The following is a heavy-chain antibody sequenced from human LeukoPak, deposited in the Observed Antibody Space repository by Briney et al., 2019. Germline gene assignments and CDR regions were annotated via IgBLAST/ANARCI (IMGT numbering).Heavy chain of an antibody. Sequence: ASVKVSCKASGYTFTSYGISWVRQALGQGLEWMGWISAYNGNTNYAQKLQGRVTMTTDTSTSTAYMELRSLRSDDTAVYYCASASTRAADSYYYYYGMDVWGQGTTVTVSS. J-gene: IGHJ6*02. CDR2: ISAYNGNT. D-gene: IGHD5/OR15-5a*01. CDR1: GYTFTSYG. V-gene: IGHV1-18*01. CDR3: ASASTRAADSYYYYYGMDV.